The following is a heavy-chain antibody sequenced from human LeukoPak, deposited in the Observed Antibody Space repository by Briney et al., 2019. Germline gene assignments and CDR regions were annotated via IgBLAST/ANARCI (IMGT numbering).Heavy chain of an antibody. CDR2: INHSGST. J-gene: IGHJ4*02. CDR1: GGSFSGYY. D-gene: IGHD6-6*01. CDR3: ARGRIGIAARLFDY. Sequence: PSETLSLTCAVYGGSFSGYYWSWIRQPPGKGLEWIGEINHSGSTNYNPSLKSRVTISVDTSKNQFSLKLSSVTAADTAVYYCARGRIGIAARLFDYWGQGTLVTVSS. V-gene: IGHV4-34*01.